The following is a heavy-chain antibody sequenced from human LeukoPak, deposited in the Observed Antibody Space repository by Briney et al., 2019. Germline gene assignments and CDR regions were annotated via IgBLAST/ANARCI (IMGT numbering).Heavy chain of an antibody. CDR2: IRYDGSNK. V-gene: IGHV3-30*02. J-gene: IGHJ4*02. Sequence: PGGSLRLSCAASGFTFSSYWMHWVRQAPGKGLEWVAFIRYDGSNKYYADSVKGRFTISRDNSKNTLYLQMNSLRAEDTAVYYCAKPYYYGSGSYSTGIDYWGQGTLVTVSS. CDR3: AKPYYYGSGSYSTGIDY. CDR1: GFTFSSYW. D-gene: IGHD3-10*01.